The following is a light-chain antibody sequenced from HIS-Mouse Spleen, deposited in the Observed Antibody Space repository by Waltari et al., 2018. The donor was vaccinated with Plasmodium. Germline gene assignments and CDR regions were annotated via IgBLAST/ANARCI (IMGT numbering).Light chain of an antibody. CDR1: QSISSH. J-gene: IGKJ2*01. CDR2: AAS. Sequence: DIQMTQSPSSLSASVGDRVTITCRASQSISSHLNWYQQKPGKAPKLLIYAASSLQSGVPSRFSGSGSGTNFTPTIRSLQTENFATYYCQQSYSTPYTFGQGTKLEIK. V-gene: IGKV1-39*01. CDR3: QQSYSTPYT.